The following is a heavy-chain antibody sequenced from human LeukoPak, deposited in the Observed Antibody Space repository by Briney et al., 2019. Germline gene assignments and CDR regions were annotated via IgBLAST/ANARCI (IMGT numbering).Heavy chain of an antibody. CDR2: IYYSGST. J-gene: IGHJ4*02. Sequence: TSETLSLTCTVSGGSISSSSYNWSWIRQPPGKGLEWIGYIYYSGSTNYNPSLKSRVTISVDTSKNQFSLKLSSVTAADTAVYYCASHRRGASDYWGQGTLVTVSS. CDR1: GGSISSSSYN. CDR3: ASHRRGASDY. D-gene: IGHD3-10*01. V-gene: IGHV4-61*01.